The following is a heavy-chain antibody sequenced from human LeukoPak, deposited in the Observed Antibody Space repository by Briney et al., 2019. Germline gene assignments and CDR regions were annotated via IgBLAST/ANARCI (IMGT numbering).Heavy chain of an antibody. CDR2: IYHTGST. CDR1: GYSISSGYY. V-gene: IGHV4-38-2*02. CDR3: ARRGRDGFTIERAFDI. Sequence: SETLSLTCTVSGYSISSGYYWGWIRQPPGKGLEWIGSIYHTGSTYYSSSLKSRVTILVDMSKNQFSLKLSSVTAADTAVYYCARRGRDGFTIERAFDIWGQGTMVTVSS. D-gene: IGHD5-24*01. J-gene: IGHJ3*02.